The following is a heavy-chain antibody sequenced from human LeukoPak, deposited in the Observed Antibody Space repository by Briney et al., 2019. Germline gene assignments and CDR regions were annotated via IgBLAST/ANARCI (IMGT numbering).Heavy chain of an antibody. CDR3: ARRLIVVVPAAIYYYYMDV. J-gene: IGHJ6*03. D-gene: IGHD2-2*01. CDR2: IYYSGST. Sequence: KPSETLSLTCTVPGGSISSSSYYWGWIRQPPGKGLEWIGSIYYSGSTYYNPSLKSRVTISVDTSKNQFSLKLSSVTAADTAVYYCARRLIVVVPAAIYYYYMDVWGKGTTVTVSS. V-gene: IGHV4-39*01. CDR1: GGSISSSSYY.